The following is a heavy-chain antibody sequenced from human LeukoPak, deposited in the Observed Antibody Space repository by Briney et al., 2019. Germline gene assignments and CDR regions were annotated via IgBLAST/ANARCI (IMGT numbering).Heavy chain of an antibody. J-gene: IGHJ4*02. CDR3: ARFPDS. CDR2: SRNKAHNYST. CDR1: GLSFSDYY. V-gene: IGHV3-72*01. Sequence: GGSLRLSCSASGLSFSDYYIDWVRQAPGKGLEWVGRSRNKAHNYSTEYAASVTGRFTLSRDDSKNSLYLQMNSLKTEDTAVYYCARFPDSWGQGTLVTVSS.